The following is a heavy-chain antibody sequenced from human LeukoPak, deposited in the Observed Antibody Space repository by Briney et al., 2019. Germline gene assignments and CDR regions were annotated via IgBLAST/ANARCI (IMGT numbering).Heavy chain of an antibody. J-gene: IGHJ5*02. Sequence: PSETLSLTCTVSGGSISSSSYYWGWIRQPPGKGLEWIGSIYYSGSTYYNPSLKSRVTISVDTSKNQFSLKLSSVTAADTAVYYCARVGIAARPRWFDPWGQGTLATVSS. D-gene: IGHD6-6*01. CDR1: GGSISSSSYY. CDR3: ARVGIAARPRWFDP. V-gene: IGHV4-39*07. CDR2: IYYSGST.